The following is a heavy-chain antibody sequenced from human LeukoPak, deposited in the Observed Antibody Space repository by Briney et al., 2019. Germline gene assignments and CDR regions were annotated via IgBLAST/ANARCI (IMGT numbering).Heavy chain of an antibody. CDR1: VGTFSSYA. V-gene: IGHV1-69*05. Sequence: SVKVSCKASVGTFSSYAISWVRQAPGQGLEWMGGIIPIFGTANYAQKFQGRVTITTDESTSTAYMELSSLRSEDTAVYYCARDRSEMATTRTFDYWGQGTLVTVSS. D-gene: IGHD5-24*01. J-gene: IGHJ4*02. CDR2: IIPIFGTA. CDR3: ARDRSEMATTRTFDY.